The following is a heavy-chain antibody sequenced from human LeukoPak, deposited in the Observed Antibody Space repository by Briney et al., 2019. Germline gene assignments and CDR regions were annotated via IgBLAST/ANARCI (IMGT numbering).Heavy chain of an antibody. CDR3: ARDGDYDPYYYGMDV. J-gene: IGHJ6*02. V-gene: IGHV1-18*01. CDR2: ISAYNGNT. CDR1: GYTFTSYG. Sequence: ASVKVSCKASGYTFTSYGISWVRQAPGQGLEWMGWISAYNGNTNYAQKLQGRVTMTTDTSTSTAYMELRGLRSDDTAVYYCARDGDYDPYYYGMDVWGQGTTVTVSS. D-gene: IGHD4-17*01.